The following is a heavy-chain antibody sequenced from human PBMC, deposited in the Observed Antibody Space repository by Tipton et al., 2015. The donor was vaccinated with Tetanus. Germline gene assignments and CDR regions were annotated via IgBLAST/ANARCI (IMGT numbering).Heavy chain of an antibody. CDR3: ARGGIAAAGGGLDY. J-gene: IGHJ4*02. CDR2: IYYSGST. Sequence: TLSLTCTVSGGSISNYYWSWIRQPPGKGLEWIGYIYYSGSTNYNPSLKSRVTISVDTSKNQFSLKLSSVTAADTTVYYCARGGIAAAGGGLDYWGQGTLVTVSS. D-gene: IGHD6-13*01. V-gene: IGHV4-59*01. CDR1: GGSISNYY.